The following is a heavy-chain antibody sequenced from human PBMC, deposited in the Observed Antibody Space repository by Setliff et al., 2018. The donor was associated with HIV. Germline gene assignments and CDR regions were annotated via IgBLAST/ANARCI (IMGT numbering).Heavy chain of an antibody. CDR3: ASQIAVGI. J-gene: IGHJ3*02. CDR2: INSDRSTT. D-gene: IGHD6-19*01. V-gene: IGHV3-74*01. CDR1: GFTFSSYW. Sequence: SCAASGFTFSSYWMHWVRQAPGKGLVWVSHINSDRSTTNYADSVKGRFTISRDNAKNTLYLEMNSLTAEDTAVYYCASQIAVGIWGQGTMVTVSS.